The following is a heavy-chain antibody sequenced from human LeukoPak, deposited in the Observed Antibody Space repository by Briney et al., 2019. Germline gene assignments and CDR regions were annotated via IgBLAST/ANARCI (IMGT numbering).Heavy chain of an antibody. Sequence: SVKVSCKASGFTFTSSAVQWVRQARGQRLEWIGWIVVGSGNTNYAQKFQERVTIIRDMSTSTAYMELSSLRSEDTAVYYCAAGSNYYYYYMDVWGKGTTVTVSS. CDR1: GFTFTSSA. V-gene: IGHV1-58*01. CDR3: AAGSNYYYYYMDV. J-gene: IGHJ6*03. D-gene: IGHD4-11*01. CDR2: IVVGSGNT.